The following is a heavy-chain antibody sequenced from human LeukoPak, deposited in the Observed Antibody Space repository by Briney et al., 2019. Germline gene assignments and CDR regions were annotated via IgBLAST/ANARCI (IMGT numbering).Heavy chain of an antibody. D-gene: IGHD3-22*01. CDR3: ARGPTRYYYDSSGYSYSEYFQH. J-gene: IGHJ1*01. V-gene: IGHV3-20*04. CDR1: GFTFDDYG. CDR2: ISWDGGST. Sequence: GGSLRLSCAASGFTFDDYGMSWVRQAPGKGLEWVSGISWDGGSTGYADSVKGRFTISRDNAKNSLYLQMNSLRTEDTALYYCARGPTRYYYDSSGYSYSEYFQHWSQGTLVTVSS.